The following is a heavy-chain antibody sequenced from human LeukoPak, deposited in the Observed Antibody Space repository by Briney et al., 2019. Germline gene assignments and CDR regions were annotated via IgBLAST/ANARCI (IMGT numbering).Heavy chain of an antibody. CDR2: ISHDGSNK. J-gene: IGHJ4*02. CDR1: GFTFSSYA. D-gene: IGHD2-2*01. Sequence: GGSLRLSCAASGFTFSSYAMHWVRQAPGKGLEWVAVISHDGSNKYYADSVKGRFTISRDNSKNTLYLQMNSLRAEDTAVYYCARDMGLGYCSSTSCYPFDYWGQGTLVTVSS. V-gene: IGHV3-30*01. CDR3: ARDMGLGYCSSTSCYPFDY.